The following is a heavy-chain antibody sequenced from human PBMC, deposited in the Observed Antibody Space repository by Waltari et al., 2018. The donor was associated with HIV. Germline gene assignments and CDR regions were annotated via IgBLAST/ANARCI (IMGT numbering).Heavy chain of an antibody. Sequence: QVQLQESGPGLVKPWETLSLPCAVSGYSISSGYYWGRIRQPPGKGLEWIGSIYHSGTTIYNPSLESRVTISRATSTNQFSLTLSSVTAADTAVHYCARGNLVDCAFDIWGQGTMVTVSS. J-gene: IGHJ3*02. V-gene: IGHV4-38-2*01. D-gene: IGHD3-9*01. CDR1: GYSISSGYY. CDR2: IYHSGTT. CDR3: ARGNLVDCAFDI.